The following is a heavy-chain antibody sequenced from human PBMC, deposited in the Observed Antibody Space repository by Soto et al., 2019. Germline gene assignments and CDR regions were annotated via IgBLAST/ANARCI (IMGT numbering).Heavy chain of an antibody. V-gene: IGHV4-30-2*01. Sequence: QLQLQESGSGLVKPSQTLSLTCAVSGGSISSGGYSWSWIRQPPGKGLEWIGYIYHSGSTYYNPSLKSRVTISVDRSKNQYSRKLSSVTAADTAVYYCASQGYYYYGMDVWGQGTTVTVSS. CDR3: ASQGYYYYGMDV. CDR2: IYHSGST. J-gene: IGHJ6*02. CDR1: GGSISSGGYS.